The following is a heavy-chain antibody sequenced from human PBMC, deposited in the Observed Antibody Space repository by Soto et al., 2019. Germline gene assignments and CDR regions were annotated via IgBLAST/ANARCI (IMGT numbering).Heavy chain of an antibody. CDR3: ARDRDVVVPAAKNYYYGKDV. V-gene: IGHV6-1*01. Sequence: SQTLSLTCAISGDSVSSNSAAWNWIRQSPSRGLEWLGRTYYRSKWYNDYAVSVKSRITINPDTSKNQFSLQLNSVTPEDTAVYYCARDRDVVVPAAKNYYYGKDVWGQGTTVTVSS. D-gene: IGHD2-2*01. CDR1: GDSVSSNSAA. CDR2: TYYRSKWYN. J-gene: IGHJ6*02.